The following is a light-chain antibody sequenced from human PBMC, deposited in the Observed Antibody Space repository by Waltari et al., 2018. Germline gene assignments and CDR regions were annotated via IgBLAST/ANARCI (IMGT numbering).Light chain of an antibody. CDR1: NSNIGSNY. CDR3: ATWDKSLSGWV. J-gene: IGLJ3*02. CDR2: ENN. V-gene: IGLV1-51*02. Sequence: QSVLTQPPSLSAAPRQKVTISCSGNNSNIGSNYVSWYRQLPGTAPQLLIYENNKRPSGIPDRFSCSKSGTSATLGITGLQTGDEADYYCATWDKSLSGWVFGGGTKLTVL.